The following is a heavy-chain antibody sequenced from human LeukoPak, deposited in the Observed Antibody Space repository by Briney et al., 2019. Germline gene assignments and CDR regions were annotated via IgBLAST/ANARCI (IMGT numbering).Heavy chain of an antibody. CDR2: IYYNGHNQ. CDR1: GFTFSSCP. D-gene: IGHD2-21*02. J-gene: IGHJ4*02. CDR3: VRDFWLDQGDW. V-gene: IGHV3-33*01. Sequence: GGSLTLSCAASGFTFSSCPMHWVRQAPGKGLEWVAYIYYNGHNQQYRQSVKGRFTISRDNSKNTLYLQMNSLTTEDTAVYYCVRDFWLDQGDWGGQGTLVTVSP.